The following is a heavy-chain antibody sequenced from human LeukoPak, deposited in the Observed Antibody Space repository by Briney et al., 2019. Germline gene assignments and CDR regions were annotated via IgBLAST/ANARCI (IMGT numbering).Heavy chain of an antibody. CDR2: INHSGST. J-gene: IGHJ4*02. CDR1: GGSFSGYY. Sequence: PSETLSLTCAVYGGSFSGYYWSWIRQPPGKGLEWIGEINHSGSTNYNPSLKSRVTISVDMSKNQFSLKLSSVIAADTAVYYCARVRVGVRDYWGQGTLVTVSS. CDR3: ARVRVGVRDY. D-gene: IGHD3-16*01. V-gene: IGHV4-34*01.